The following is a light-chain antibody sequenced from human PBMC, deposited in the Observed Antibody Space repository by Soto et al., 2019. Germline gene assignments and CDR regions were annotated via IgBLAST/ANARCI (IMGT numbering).Light chain of an antibody. J-gene: IGKJ4*01. CDR2: GAS. V-gene: IGKV3-20*01. CDR1: QSVSRSY. Sequence: EIVLTQSPGTLPLSPGERATLSCRASQSVSRSYLAWFQQKPGQAPRLLIYGASSRATGIPDRFSGSGSGTDFTLTISRLEPEDFAVYSCQQYGSSPLTFGGGTKVEIK. CDR3: QQYGSSPLT.